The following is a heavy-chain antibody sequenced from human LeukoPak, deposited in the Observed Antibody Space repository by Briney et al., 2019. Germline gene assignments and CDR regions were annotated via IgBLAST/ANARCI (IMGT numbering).Heavy chain of an antibody. V-gene: IGHV3-30*18. D-gene: IGHD2-15*01. J-gene: IGHJ3*02. CDR2: ISYDGSKK. CDR1: GFTFGSYG. CDR3: AKEQEIVVVVAATLDAFDI. Sequence: GGSLRLSCAASGFTFGSYGMHWVRQAPGKGLEWVAVISYDGSKKYYADSVKGRFTISRDNSKNTLYLQMNSLRAEDTAVYYCAKEQEIVVVVAATLDAFDIWGQGTMVTVSS.